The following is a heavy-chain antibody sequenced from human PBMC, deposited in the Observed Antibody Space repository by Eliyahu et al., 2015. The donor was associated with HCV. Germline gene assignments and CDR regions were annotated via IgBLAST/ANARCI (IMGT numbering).Heavy chain of an antibody. Sequence: EVQLVESGGGLVKPGGSLRLSCAASGFTFTDAWMXWVRQAPGKGLEWVGRIKSKIGGGAIDYPAPVKGRFTISRDDSKNTVYLQMNSLKTEDTAVYYCTTHYSGRYYNTHDFEYWGQGALVTVSS. D-gene: IGHD1-26*01. CDR3: TTHYSGRYYNTHDFEY. CDR1: GFTFTDAW. V-gene: IGHV3-15*01. J-gene: IGHJ4*02. CDR2: IKSKIGGGAI.